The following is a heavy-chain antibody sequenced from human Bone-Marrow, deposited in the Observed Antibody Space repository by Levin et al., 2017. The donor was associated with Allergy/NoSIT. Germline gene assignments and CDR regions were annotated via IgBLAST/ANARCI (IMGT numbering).Heavy chain of an antibody. J-gene: IGHJ6*02. D-gene: IGHD6-6*01. V-gene: IGHV4-30-4*01. CDR1: GGSISSGDSY. Sequence: SETLSLTCTVSGGSISSGDSYWSWVRQPPGKGLEWIAYIYYSGRAYYNPSLKTRLTMSRDTSKNQFSLSLSSVTAADTAVYYCARASSSWAGVDVWGQGTTVTVSS. CDR3: ARASSSWAGVDV. CDR2: IYYSGRA.